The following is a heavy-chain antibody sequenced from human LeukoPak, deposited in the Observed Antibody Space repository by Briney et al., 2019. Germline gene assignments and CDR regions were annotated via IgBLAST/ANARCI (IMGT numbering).Heavy chain of an antibody. CDR3: AREMNYGDYFDY. D-gene: IGHD4-17*01. CDR1: GFTFSSYR. J-gene: IGHJ4*02. CDR2: ISTDGSRT. Sequence: GGSLRLSCAASGFTFSSYRMHWVRQAPGEGLVWVSRISTDGSRTEYADSVKGRFTISRDNAKNTLYLQMNSLRAEDTAVYYCAREMNYGDYFDYWGQGTLVTVSS. V-gene: IGHV3-74*03.